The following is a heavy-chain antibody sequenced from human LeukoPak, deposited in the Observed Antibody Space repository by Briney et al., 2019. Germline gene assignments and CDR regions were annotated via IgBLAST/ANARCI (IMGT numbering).Heavy chain of an antibody. Sequence: GGSLRLSCTASGFTFGDYAMSWFRQAPGKGVEWVGFIRSKAYGGTTEYAASVKGRFTISRDDSTSIAYQQMNSLKTEDTAVYYCTRGLIGDDFWSGYYPYYFDYWGQGTLVTVSS. CDR1: GFTFGDYA. J-gene: IGHJ4*02. V-gene: IGHV3-49*03. D-gene: IGHD3-3*01. CDR3: TRGLIGDDFWSGYYPYYFDY. CDR2: IRSKAYGGTT.